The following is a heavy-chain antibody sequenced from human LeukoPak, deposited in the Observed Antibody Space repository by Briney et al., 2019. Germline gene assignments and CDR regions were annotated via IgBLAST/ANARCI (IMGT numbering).Heavy chain of an antibody. J-gene: IGHJ2*01. CDR1: GFTFSDYY. Sequence: GSLRLSCAASGFTFSDYYMSWIRQSPGKGLEWIGSVSHSGNTYYKSSLRSRVTVSLDTSKNEFSLILTSVTAADTAEYYCARHLYYSASAFWYIDLWGRGTLVIVSP. D-gene: IGHD3-10*01. CDR2: VSHSGNT. V-gene: IGHV4-38-2*01. CDR3: ARHLYYSASAFWYIDL.